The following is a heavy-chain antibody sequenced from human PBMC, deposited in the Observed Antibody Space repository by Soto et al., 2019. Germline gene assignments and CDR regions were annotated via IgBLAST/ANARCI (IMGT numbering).Heavy chain of an antibody. CDR2: ISAYNGNT. CDR1: GYTFTSYG. Sequence: ASVKVSCKASGYTFTSYGISWVRQAPGQGLEWMGWISAYNGNTNYAQKLQGRVTMTTDTSTSTAYMELRSLRSDDTAVYYCARHPPRWSGDFWSGYYRVNWFDPWGQGTLVTVSS. D-gene: IGHD3-3*01. V-gene: IGHV1-18*04. CDR3: ARHPPRWSGDFWSGYYRVNWFDP. J-gene: IGHJ5*02.